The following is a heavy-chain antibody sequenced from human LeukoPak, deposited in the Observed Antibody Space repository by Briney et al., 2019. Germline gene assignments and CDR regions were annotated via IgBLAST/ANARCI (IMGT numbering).Heavy chain of an antibody. CDR3: AKEAYYDFWSGNMGFDY. V-gene: IGHV3-23*01. CDR2: ISTTGNST. D-gene: IGHD3-3*01. Sequence: GGSLRLSCAASGFTFSSFALSWVRQAPGKGLEWVSRISTTGNSTYYADSLKGRFTISRDNSMNTLYPQMNSLRAEDTAVYYCAKEAYYDFWSGNMGFDYWGQGTLVTVSS. CDR1: GFTFSSFA. J-gene: IGHJ4*02.